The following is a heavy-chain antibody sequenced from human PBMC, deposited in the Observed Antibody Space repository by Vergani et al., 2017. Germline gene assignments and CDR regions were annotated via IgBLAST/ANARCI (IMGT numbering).Heavy chain of an antibody. D-gene: IGHD4-23*01. CDR1: GGSVSSGSYY. CDR2: IYYSGST. Sequence: QVQLQESGPGLVKPSETLSLPCPVSGGSVSSGSYYWSSIRQPPGKGLEWIGYIYYSGSTNYNPSLKSRVTISVDTSKNQFSLKLSSVTTADTAMYYCARVGATTTVVTQGGNYYYYGMDVWGQGTTVTVSS. J-gene: IGHJ6*02. CDR3: ARVGATTTVVTQGGNYYYYGMDV. V-gene: IGHV4-61*01.